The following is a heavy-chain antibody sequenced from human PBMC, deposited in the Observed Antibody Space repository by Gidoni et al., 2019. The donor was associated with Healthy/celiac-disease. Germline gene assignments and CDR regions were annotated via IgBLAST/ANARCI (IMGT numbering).Heavy chain of an antibody. CDR1: GFTFDDYA. J-gene: IGHJ3*02. CDR3: AKDLVATIGAFDI. Sequence: EVQLVESGGGLVQPGRSLRLSCAASGFTFDDYAMHGVRQAPGKCLGWFSGISWHSGSVGYADSVKGRFTISRDNAKNSLYLQMNSLRAEDTALYYCAKDLVATIGAFDIWGQGTMVTVSS. D-gene: IGHD5-12*01. V-gene: IGHV3-9*01. CDR2: ISWHSGSV.